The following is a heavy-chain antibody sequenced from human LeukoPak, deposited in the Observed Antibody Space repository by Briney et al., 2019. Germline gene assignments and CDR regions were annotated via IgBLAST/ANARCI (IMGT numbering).Heavy chain of an antibody. CDR1: GYTFTGYY. V-gene: IGHV1-2*02. Sequence: PSVTVSCKASGYTFTGYYMHWVRQAPGQGLEWMGWINPNSGGTNYAQKFQGRVTMTRDTSISTAYMELSRLRSDDTAVYYCARDGDFWSGYLFGYWGQGTLVTVSS. CDR3: ARDGDFWSGYLFGY. D-gene: IGHD3-3*01. J-gene: IGHJ4*02. CDR2: INPNSGGT.